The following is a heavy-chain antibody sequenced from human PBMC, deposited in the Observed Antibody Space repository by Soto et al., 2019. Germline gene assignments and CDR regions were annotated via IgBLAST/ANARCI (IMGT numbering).Heavy chain of an antibody. CDR2: IIPDFGTG. Sequence: QVMLVQSGAEVREPGSSVNVSCKASGGTFNSYAISWVRQAPGQGLEWMGGIIPDFGTGNSAQKFRGRVSITADASTNTVYMGLSGLTLEDTAVYYCARERGGYTRGDFEFWGQGTQVTVSS. CDR1: GGTFNSYA. D-gene: IGHD1-26*01. V-gene: IGHV1-69*01. CDR3: ARERGGYTRGDFEF. J-gene: IGHJ4*02.